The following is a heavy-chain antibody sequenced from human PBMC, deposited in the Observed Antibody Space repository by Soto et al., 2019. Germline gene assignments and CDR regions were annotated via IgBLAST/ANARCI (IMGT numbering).Heavy chain of an antibody. J-gene: IGHJ4*02. D-gene: IGHD6-19*01. CDR3: TTDGGSGWFFDY. CDR2: IKSKTDGGTT. V-gene: IGHV3-15*01. CDR1: GFTFSNAW. Sequence: GESLKISCAASGFTFSNAWMSWVRQAPGKGLEWVGRIKSKTDGGTTDYAAPVKGRFTISRDDSKNTLYLQMNSLKTEDTAVYYCTTDGGSGWFFDYWGQGTLVTVSS.